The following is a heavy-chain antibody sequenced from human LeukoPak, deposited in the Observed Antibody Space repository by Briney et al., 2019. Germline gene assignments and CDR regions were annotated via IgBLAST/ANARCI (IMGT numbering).Heavy chain of an antibody. V-gene: IGHV3-23*01. J-gene: IGHJ4*02. CDR3: AKASGSGYGADYFDY. Sequence: GRSLRLSCAASGSTFTRYAMTSVRQAPGKGLEWVSIIPDRGRSTYYADSVKGRFTISRDNSKNTLYLQMNSLRAEDTAVYYCAKASGSGYGADYFDYWGQGTLVTVSS. CDR2: IPDRGRST. CDR1: GSTFTRYA. D-gene: IGHD4/OR15-4a*01.